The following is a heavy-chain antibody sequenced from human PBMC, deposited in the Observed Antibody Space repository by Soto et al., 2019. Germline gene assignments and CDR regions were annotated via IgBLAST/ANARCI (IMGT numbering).Heavy chain of an antibody. V-gene: IGHV4-4*02. D-gene: IGHD4-17*01. CDR3: ARGSDYGDYLWDY. CDR2: IYHSWST. Sequence: QVQLQESGPGLVKPSGTLSLTCAVSGGSISSSNWWSWVRQPPGKGLEWIREIYHSWSTNYNPSLKSLVTISVDKSKHQFSLKLSSVTAADTAVYYCARGSDYGDYLWDYWGQGTLVTVSS. J-gene: IGHJ4*02. CDR1: GGSISSSNW.